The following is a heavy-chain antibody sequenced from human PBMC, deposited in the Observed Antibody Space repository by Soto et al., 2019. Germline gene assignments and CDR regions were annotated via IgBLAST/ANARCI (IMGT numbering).Heavy chain of an antibody. D-gene: IGHD6-6*01. J-gene: IGHJ6*02. CDR1: GYSFTSYW. V-gene: IGHV5-51*01. CDR3: ARLKDDLAARFHYYYYGMDV. CDR2: IYPGDSDT. Sequence: GESLKISCKGSGYSFTSYWIGWVRQMPGKGLEWMGIIYPGDSDTRYSPSFQGQVTISADKSISTAYLQWSSLKASDTAMYYCARLKDDLAARFHYYYYGMDVWGQGTTVTVSS.